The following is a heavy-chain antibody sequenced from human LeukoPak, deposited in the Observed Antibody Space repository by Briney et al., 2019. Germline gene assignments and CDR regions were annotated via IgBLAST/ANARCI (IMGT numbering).Heavy chain of an antibody. CDR2: ISSNGGST. Sequence: PGGSLRLSCAASGFTFSSYAMHWVRQAPGKGLEYVSAISSNGGSTYYANSVKGRFTISRDNSKNTLYLQMGSLRAEDMAVCYCARGWAILLGPYYFDYWGQGTLVTVSS. CDR1: GFTFSSYA. J-gene: IGHJ4*02. CDR3: ARGWAILLGPYYFDY. V-gene: IGHV3-64*01. D-gene: IGHD3-16*01.